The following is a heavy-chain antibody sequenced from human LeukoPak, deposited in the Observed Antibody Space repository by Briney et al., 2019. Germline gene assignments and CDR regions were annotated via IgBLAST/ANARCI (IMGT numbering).Heavy chain of an antibody. CDR2: SKSKTDGGTI. CDR3: STDQIVVGPC. V-gene: IGHV3-15*01. J-gene: IGHJ4*02. Sequence: GRSLGLSFSAAGFPFNSYGMQWVRPAPGKGLEWVGRSKSKTDGGTIDYAAPVKGRFTISRDDSKNTLYLQMNSLKTEDTAVYYCSTDQIVVGPCWGQGTLVTVSS. CDR1: GFPFNSYG. D-gene: IGHD3-22*01.